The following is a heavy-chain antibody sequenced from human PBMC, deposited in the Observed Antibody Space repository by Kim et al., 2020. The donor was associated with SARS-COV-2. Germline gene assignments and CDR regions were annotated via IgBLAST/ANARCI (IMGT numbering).Heavy chain of an antibody. J-gene: IGHJ6*02. CDR1: GFVFSDYY. CDR2: SRNKANRYST. CDR3: TRTIRFLDMDV. V-gene: IGHV3-72*01. Sequence: GGSLRLSCAASGFVFSDYYIDWVRQAPGKGLEWVGRSRNKANRYSTDFAASVKGRFSFLRDNSKSIIYLQMNSLQAEDSAVYYCTRTIRFLDMDVWGQGTTVTVSS. D-gene: IGHD3-3*01.